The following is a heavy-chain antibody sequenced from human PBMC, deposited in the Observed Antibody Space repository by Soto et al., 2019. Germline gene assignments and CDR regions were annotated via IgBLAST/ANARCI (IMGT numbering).Heavy chain of an antibody. D-gene: IGHD5-12*01. V-gene: IGHV4-59*01. CDR3: ARRFFGYDSWYFDY. Sequence: QVQLQESGPGLVKPSETLSLTCTVSGGSISSYYWSWILQPPWKGLEWIGYIYYSGSTNYNPSLKSRVTISVDTSKNQFSLKLSSVTAADTAVYYCARRFFGYDSWYFDYWGQGTLVTVSS. J-gene: IGHJ4*02. CDR1: GGSISSYY. CDR2: IYYSGST.